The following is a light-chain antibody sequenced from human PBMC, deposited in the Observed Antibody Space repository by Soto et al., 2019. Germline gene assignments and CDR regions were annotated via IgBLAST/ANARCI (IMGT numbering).Light chain of an antibody. J-gene: IGKJ4*01. V-gene: IGKV3-15*01. CDR1: QSINNN. Sequence: EIVMTQSPDTLSVSPGERATLSCRASQSINNNLAWYQQKPGQAPRLLIYGASIRATGFPARFSGSGSGTEFTLTISSLQSEDFAVYYCQQYNDWPPLTFGGGTRVEIK. CDR3: QQYNDWPPLT. CDR2: GAS.